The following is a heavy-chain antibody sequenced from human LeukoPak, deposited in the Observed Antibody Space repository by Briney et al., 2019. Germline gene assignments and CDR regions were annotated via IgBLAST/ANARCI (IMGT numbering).Heavy chain of an antibody. Sequence: GGSLRLSCAASGFTFSSYGMHWVRQAPGKGLEWVAFIRYDGSNKYYADSVKGRFTISRDNPKNTLYLQMNSLRAEDTAVYYCAPTPTTLVGYWGQGTLVTVSS. CDR1: GFTFSSYG. CDR3: APTPTTLVGY. D-gene: IGHD4-11*01. V-gene: IGHV3-30*02. J-gene: IGHJ4*02. CDR2: IRYDGSNK.